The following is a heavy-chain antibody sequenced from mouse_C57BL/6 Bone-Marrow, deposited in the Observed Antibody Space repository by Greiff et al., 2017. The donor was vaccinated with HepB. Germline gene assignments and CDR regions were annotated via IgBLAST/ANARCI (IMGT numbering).Heavy chain of an antibody. CDR3: ASLITTVVARWYFDV. CDR2: IRNKANGYTT. J-gene: IGHJ1*03. Sequence: EVKLQESGGGLVQPGGSLSLSCAASGFTFTDYYMSWVRQPPGKALEWLGFIRNKANGYTTEYSASVKGRFTISRDNSQSILYLQMNALRAEDSATYYCASLITTVVARWYFDVWGTGTTVTVSS. D-gene: IGHD1-1*01. CDR1: GFTFTDYY. V-gene: IGHV7-3*01.